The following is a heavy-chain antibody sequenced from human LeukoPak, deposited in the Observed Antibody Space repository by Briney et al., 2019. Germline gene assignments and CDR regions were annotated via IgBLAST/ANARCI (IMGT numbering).Heavy chain of an antibody. V-gene: IGHV5-51*01. CDR2: IYPGDSDT. Sequence: GESLKISCKGSGYNFPTYWIVWVRQMPGKGLEWMGIIYPGDSDTRYSPSFQGQVTISADKSISTAYLQWSSLKASDTAMYYCARTSHDYSNYFNWFDPWGQGTLVTVSS. CDR1: GYNFPTYW. J-gene: IGHJ5*02. CDR3: ARTSHDYSNYFNWFDP. D-gene: IGHD4-11*01.